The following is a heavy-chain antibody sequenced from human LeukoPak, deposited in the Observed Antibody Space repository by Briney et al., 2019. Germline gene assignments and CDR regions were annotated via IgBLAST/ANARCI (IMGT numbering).Heavy chain of an antibody. CDR1: GGSISSYY. J-gene: IGHJ6*03. D-gene: IGHD2-8*01. Sequence: SETLSLTCTVSGGSISSYYWSWIRQPPGKGLEWIGYIYYSGSTNYNPSLKSRVTISVDTSKNQFSLALRSLTAADTAVYYCARAVGYCTIGTCYEEDYFYYMDVWGKGTTVIVAS. CDR2: IYYSGST. V-gene: IGHV4-59*12. CDR3: ARAVGYCTIGTCYEEDYFYYMDV.